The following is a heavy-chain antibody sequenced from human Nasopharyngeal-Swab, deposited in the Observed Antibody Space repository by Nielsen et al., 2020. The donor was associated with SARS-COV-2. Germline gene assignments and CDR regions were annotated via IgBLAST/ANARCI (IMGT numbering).Heavy chain of an antibody. CDR3: ARRPISAAVNWFDP. Sequence: PGKGLEWIGSIYYGGSTYYNPSLKSRVTISVDTSKNQLSLNLSSVTAADTAVYYCARRPISAAVNWFDPWGRGTLVTVSS. CDR2: IYYGGST. D-gene: IGHD6-13*01. J-gene: IGHJ5*02. V-gene: IGHV4-39*01.